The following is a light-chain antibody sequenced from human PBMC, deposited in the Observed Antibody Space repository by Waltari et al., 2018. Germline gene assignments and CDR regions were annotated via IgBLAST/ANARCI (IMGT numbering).Light chain of an antibody. CDR3: QQYNDYPFT. J-gene: IGKJ3*01. CDR2: GAS. V-gene: IGKV1-16*02. CDR1: QGIRNH. Sequence: DIQMTQSPSSLSASVGERVTITCRASQGIRNHLPWFQQKPGKAPKSLIYGASSLQSGVPSKFIGSGSGTDFTLTISSLQPEDFATYYCQQYNDYPFTFGPGTKVDIK.